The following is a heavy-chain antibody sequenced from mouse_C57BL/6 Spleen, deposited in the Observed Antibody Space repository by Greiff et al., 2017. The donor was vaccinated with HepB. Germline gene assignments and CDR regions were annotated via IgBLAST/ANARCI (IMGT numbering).Heavy chain of an antibody. J-gene: IGHJ4*01. V-gene: IGHV1-82*01. CDR3: ARDYYSNSYAMGY. CDR2: IYPGDGDT. Sequence: QVQLQQSGPELVKPGASVKISCKASGYAFSSSWMNWVKQRPGKGLEWIGRIYPGDGDTNYNGKFKGKATLTADKSSSTAYMQLSSLTSEDSAVYLCARDYYSNSYAMGYWGQGTSVTVSS. CDR1: GYAFSSSW. D-gene: IGHD2-5*01.